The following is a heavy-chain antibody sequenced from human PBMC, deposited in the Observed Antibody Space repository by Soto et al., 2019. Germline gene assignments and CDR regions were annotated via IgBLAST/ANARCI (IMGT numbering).Heavy chain of an antibody. D-gene: IGHD6-19*01. CDR2: IDRDGTTT. V-gene: IGHV3-74*03. CDR1: GFTFSSYW. J-gene: IGHJ3*01. CDR3: TRSIAVRAFDV. Sequence: PGGSLRLSCAASGFTFSSYWMHWVRQAPGKGLVWVSHIDRDGTTTTYADSVKGRFTISTDNGKSTLYLQMNSLRADDTAIYYCTRSIAVRAFDVWAKGQWSPSPQ.